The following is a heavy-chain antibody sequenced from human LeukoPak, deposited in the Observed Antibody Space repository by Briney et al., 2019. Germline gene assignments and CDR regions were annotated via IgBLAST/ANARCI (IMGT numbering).Heavy chain of an antibody. CDR2: IYYSGST. J-gene: IGHJ4*02. Sequence: KPSETLSLTCTVSGGSISSSSYYWGWIRQPPGKGPEWIGSIYYSGSTYYNPSLKSRVTISIDTSKKQFSLKLSSVTATDTAMFYCARQSLLRYFDWWGQGTLVTVSS. V-gene: IGHV4-39*01. CDR3: ARQSLLRYFDW. D-gene: IGHD3-9*01. CDR1: GGSISSSSYY.